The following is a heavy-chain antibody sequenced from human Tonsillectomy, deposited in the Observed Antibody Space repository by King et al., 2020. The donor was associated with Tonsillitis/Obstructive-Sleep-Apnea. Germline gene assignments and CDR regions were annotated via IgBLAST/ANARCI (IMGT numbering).Heavy chain of an antibody. D-gene: IGHD1-7*01. CDR1: GGSISSSNW. J-gene: IGHJ5*02. CDR2: IYHSGST. CDR3: AKRGDVELWFDP. Sequence: QLQESGPGLVKPSGTLSLTCAVSGGSISSSNWWTWVRQPPGKGLEWIGEIYHSGSTNYNSSLKSRVTISVDKSNNHVSLRLTSVTAADTAVYYCAKRGDVELWFDPWGQGTLVTVSS. V-gene: IGHV4-4*02.